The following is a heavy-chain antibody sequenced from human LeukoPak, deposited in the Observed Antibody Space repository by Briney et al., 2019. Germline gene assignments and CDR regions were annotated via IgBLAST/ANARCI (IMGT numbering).Heavy chain of an antibody. D-gene: IGHD2-2*02. CDR2: FDPEDGET. V-gene: IGHV1-24*01. J-gene: IGHJ4*02. CDR3: ARAYLGYCGSPSCYTPDY. Sequence: ASVKVSCKVSGYTLTELSMHWVRQAPGKGLEWMGGFDPEDGETIYAQKFQGRVTMTEDTSTDTAYMELSSLRSEDTAVYYCARAYLGYCGSPSCYTPDYWGQGTLVTVSS. CDR1: GYTLTELS.